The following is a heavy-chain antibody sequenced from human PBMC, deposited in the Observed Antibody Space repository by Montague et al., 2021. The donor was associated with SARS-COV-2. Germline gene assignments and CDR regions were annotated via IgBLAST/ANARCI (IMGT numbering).Heavy chain of an antibody. CDR1: GGSITSSAYY. Sequence: SETLSLTCTVSGGSITSSAYYWSWIRQSPGKGLEWIGTIYYSGNTYSNPSLKSRVTISMDTYKSQVSLKINSVTAADTDLYFCASLGSPAYCGGDCYLRDYGMDVWGQGTRVTVSS. CDR3: ASLGSPAYCGGDCYLRDYGMDV. CDR2: IYYSGNT. J-gene: IGHJ6*02. V-gene: IGHV4-39*01. D-gene: IGHD2-21*02.